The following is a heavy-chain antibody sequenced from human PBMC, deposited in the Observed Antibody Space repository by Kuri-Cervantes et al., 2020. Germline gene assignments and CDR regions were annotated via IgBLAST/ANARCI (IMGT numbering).Heavy chain of an antibody. Sequence: GGSLRLSCAASGFTLSSYWMSWVRQAPGKGLEWVANIKQDGSEKYYVDSVKGRFTISRDNAKNSLYLQMNSLRAEDTAVYYCARDGRYSSGWYLDYWAREPWSPSPQ. J-gene: IGHJ4*02. CDR1: GFTLSSYW. V-gene: IGHV3-7*01. D-gene: IGHD6-19*01. CDR3: ARDGRYSSGWYLDY. CDR2: IKQDGSEK.